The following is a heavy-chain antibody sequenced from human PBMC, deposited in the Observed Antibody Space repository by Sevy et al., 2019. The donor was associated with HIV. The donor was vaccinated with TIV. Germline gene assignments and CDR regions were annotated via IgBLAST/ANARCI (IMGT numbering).Heavy chain of an antibody. CDR1: GFTVSSNY. V-gene: IGHV3-53*01. CDR2: IYSGGST. Sequence: GESLKISCAASGFTVSSNYMSWVRQAPGKGLEWVSVIYSGGSTYYADSVKGRFTISRDNSKNTLYLQMNSLRAEDTAVYYCARDRSRQYGMDVWGQGTTVTVSS. J-gene: IGHJ6*02. CDR3: ARDRSRQYGMDV.